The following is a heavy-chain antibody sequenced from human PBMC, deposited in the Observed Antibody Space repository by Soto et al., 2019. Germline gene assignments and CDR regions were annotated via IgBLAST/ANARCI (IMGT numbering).Heavy chain of an antibody. CDR1: GCIFTGYY. J-gene: IGHJ4*02. Sequence: GAAVKVSCKACGCIFTGYYIHWVRQAPGQGLQWMGWINPDSGGTKFAQRFQGRVTMARDTSITTVYMELTGLTSDDTAIYYCARGDVEDYWGQGTLVTVSS. V-gene: IGHV1-2*02. CDR3: ARGDVEDY. CDR2: INPDSGGT.